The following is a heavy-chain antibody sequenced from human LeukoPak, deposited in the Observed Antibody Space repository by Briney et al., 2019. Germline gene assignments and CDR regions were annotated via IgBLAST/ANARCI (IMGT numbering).Heavy chain of an antibody. CDR1: GYSFSSYE. Sequence: ASVKVSCKASGYSFSSYEITWVRQAPGQGLEWMGWISGYNGNTKYAQKFQGRVTMTTDTSTGKAYMDLRSLRFDDTAVYYCARGGSYRPADYWGQGTLVTVSS. CDR3: ARGGSYRPADY. CDR2: ISGYNGNT. V-gene: IGHV1-18*01. J-gene: IGHJ4*02. D-gene: IGHD1-26*01.